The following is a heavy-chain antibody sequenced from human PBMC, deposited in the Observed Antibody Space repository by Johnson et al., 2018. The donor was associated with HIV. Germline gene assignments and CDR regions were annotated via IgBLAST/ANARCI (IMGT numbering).Heavy chain of an antibody. CDR3: TTDWVDYYDSSGYFYDAFDI. V-gene: IGHV3-15*01. Sequence: EVQLVESGGGLVQPGGSLRLSCAASGFIFNNAWMTWFRQAPGKGLEWVGRIKSKSDGGTIDYAAPVKGRFTISRDGSKNTLYLHMNSLKTEDTGVYYCTTDWVDYYDSSGYFYDAFDIWGLGTLVTVSS. CDR2: IKSKSDGGTI. D-gene: IGHD3-22*01. CDR1: GFIFNNAW. J-gene: IGHJ3*02.